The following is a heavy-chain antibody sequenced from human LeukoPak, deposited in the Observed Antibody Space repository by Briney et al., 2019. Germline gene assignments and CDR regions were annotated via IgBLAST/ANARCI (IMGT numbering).Heavy chain of an antibody. Sequence: GGSLRLSCAAAGFTFSSYSMSWVRQAPGKGLEWVANIKQDGSQKFYVDSVKGRFTISRDNAKNSLYLQMNSLRAEDTAVYYCARDWNYYDNSGFYGEYWGQGTLVTVSS. CDR1: GFTFSSYS. J-gene: IGHJ4*02. CDR3: ARDWNYYDNSGFYGEY. D-gene: IGHD3-22*01. CDR2: IKQDGSQK. V-gene: IGHV3-7*04.